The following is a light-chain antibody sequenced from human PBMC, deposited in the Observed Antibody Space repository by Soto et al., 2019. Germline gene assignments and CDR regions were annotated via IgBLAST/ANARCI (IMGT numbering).Light chain of an antibody. J-gene: IGKJ1*01. V-gene: IGKV2-28*01. CDR1: QSLLHSNGYNY. CDR2: GAS. Sequence: DIVITQSPLSLPVTPGEPASISCRSSQSLLHSNGYNYLDWYQQKPGQAPRLLIYGASSRATGVPDRFSGGGSGTDFTLTISRLEPEDFAVYYCQHFVNSLTWTFGQGTKVDIK. CDR3: QHFVNSLTWT.